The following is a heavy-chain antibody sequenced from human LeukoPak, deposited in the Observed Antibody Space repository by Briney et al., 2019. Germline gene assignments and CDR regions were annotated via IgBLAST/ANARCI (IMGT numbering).Heavy chain of an antibody. CDR1: GFTVSDNH. V-gene: IGHV3-53*01. Sequence: GGSLRLSCAASGFTVSDNHMSWVRQPPGKELEWVSFVYTGANTYYADSVKGGFAISRDNSKNTLYLQMDSLRVEDTAVYYCATDGGSGISYDNYIYYGMDVWGQGTTVTVSS. D-gene: IGHD5-18*01. CDR3: ATDGGSGISYDNYIYYGMDV. CDR2: VYTGANT. J-gene: IGHJ6*02.